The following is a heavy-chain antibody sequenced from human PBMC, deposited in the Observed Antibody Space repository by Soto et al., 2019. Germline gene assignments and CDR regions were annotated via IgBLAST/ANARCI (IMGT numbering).Heavy chain of an antibody. D-gene: IGHD2-2*01. J-gene: IGHJ5*02. V-gene: IGHV4-61*05. CDR3: ARGLRRQLLNWFDP. CDR1: GGSINRSTYH. CDR2: IYYIGST. Sequence: SETLSLTCTVSGGSINRSTYHWGWIRQPPGKGLEWIGYIYYIGSTNYNPSLKSRVTISVDTSKNQFSLKLSSVTAADTAVYYCARGLRRQLLNWFDPRGQGTLVTVSS.